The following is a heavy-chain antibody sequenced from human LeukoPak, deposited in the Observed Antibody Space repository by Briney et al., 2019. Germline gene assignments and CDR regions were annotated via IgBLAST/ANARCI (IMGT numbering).Heavy chain of an antibody. CDR2: IKQDGSEK. D-gene: IGHD1/OR15-1a*01. V-gene: IGHV3-7*03. CDR1: GFTFWSYW. CDR3: ARIGENNYYYGMDV. Sequence: PGGSLRLSCAASGFTFWSYWMSWVRQAPGKGLEWVANIKQDGSEKNFVDSVRGRFTISRDNAKNSLYLQMNSLRAEDTAVYYCARIGENNYYYGMDVWGQGTTVTVSS. J-gene: IGHJ6*02.